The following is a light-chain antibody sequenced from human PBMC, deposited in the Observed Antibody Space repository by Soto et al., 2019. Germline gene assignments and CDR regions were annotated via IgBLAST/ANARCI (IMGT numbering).Light chain of an antibody. V-gene: IGKV1-33*01. CDR2: DAS. Sequence: DIQLTQSPSSLSASVGDRVTITCQASQDITNYLNWYQQKPGKAPKLLIYDASNLETGVPSRFSGSGFGTDFTFTISSLQPEDIATYYCQQYDNLLIAFGQATRLDIK. J-gene: IGKJ5*01. CDR3: QQYDNLLIA. CDR1: QDITNY.